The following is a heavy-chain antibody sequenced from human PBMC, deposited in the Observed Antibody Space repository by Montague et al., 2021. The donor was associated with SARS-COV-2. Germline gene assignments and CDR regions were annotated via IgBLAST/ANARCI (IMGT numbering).Heavy chain of an antibody. CDR3: ARRRSSVWGVTVSAELDY. D-gene: IGHD3-10*01. Sequence: SETLSLTCAVYGGSFSGYYWSWIRQPPEKGLEWIGEINQSGRTNNNPSLKSRVIISVDTSKNQFSLKLSSVTAADTAVYYCARRRSSVWGVTVSAELDYWGQGILVTVSS. CDR2: INQSGRT. J-gene: IGHJ4*02. CDR1: GGSFSGYY. V-gene: IGHV4-34*01.